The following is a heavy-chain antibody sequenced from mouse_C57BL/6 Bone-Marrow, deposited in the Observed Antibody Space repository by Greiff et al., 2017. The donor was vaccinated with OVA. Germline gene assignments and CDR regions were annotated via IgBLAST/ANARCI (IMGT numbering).Heavy chain of an antibody. J-gene: IGHJ2*01. CDR3: AREEITTVVASFDY. CDR2: ISYDGSN. V-gene: IGHV3-6*01. D-gene: IGHD1-1*01. CDR1: GYSITSGYY. Sequence: EVKLMESGPGLVKPSQSLSLTCSVTGYSITSGYYWNWIRQFPGNKLEWMGYISYDGSNNYNPSLKNRISITRDTSKNQFFLKLNSVTTEDTATYYCAREEITTVVASFDYWGQGTTLTVSS.